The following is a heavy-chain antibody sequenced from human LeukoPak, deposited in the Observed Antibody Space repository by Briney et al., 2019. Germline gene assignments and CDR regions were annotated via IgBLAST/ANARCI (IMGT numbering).Heavy chain of an antibody. V-gene: IGHV1-18*01. Sequence: ASVKVSCKASGYTFTSYGISWVRQAPGQGLEWMGWISAYNGNTNYAQKPQGRVTMTTDTSTSTAYMELRSLRSDDTAVYYCATHYQPLYLCYFDYWGQGTLVTVSS. CDR1: GYTFTSYG. D-gene: IGHD2-2*02. J-gene: IGHJ4*02. CDR3: ATHYQPLYLCYFDY. CDR2: ISAYNGNT.